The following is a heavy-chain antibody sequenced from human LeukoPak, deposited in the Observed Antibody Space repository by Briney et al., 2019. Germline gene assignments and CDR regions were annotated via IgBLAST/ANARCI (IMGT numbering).Heavy chain of an antibody. CDR1: GGSISNYF. J-gene: IGHJ4*02. CDR3: ARRPTGDPKFDY. CDR2: IYSSGST. V-gene: IGHV4-59*08. D-gene: IGHD7-27*01. Sequence: SETLSLTCSVSGGSISNYFWTWIRQPPGKGLEWIGYIYSSGSTYYDPSLKSRVTISVDTSKNRFSLKLSTVTAADTAVYYCARRPTGDPKFDYWGQGTLVTVSS.